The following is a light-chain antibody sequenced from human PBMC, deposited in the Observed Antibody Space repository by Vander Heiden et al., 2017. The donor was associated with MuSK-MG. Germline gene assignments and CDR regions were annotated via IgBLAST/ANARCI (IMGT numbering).Light chain of an antibody. CDR3: QQYHDWHPIT. V-gene: IGKV3-15*01. J-gene: IGKJ5*01. Sequence: EIVMTQSPATLSVSPGESATLSCWASQSISSNLAWFQQKPGQAPRLLIYGASTRAPGIPARFSGSGYGTEFTLTISSRQSEDFVVYYCQQYHDWHPITFGQGTRMEIK. CDR1: QSISSN. CDR2: GAS.